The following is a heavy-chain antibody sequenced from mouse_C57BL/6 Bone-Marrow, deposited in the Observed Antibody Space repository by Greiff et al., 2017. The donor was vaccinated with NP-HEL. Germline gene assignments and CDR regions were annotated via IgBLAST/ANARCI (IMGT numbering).Heavy chain of an antibody. V-gene: IGHV5-4*01. Sequence: EVMLVESGGGLVKPGGSLKLSCAASGFTFSSYSMSWVRQIPEKRLEWVATISDGGSYTYYPDNVKGRFTISRDNAKNNLYLQMSHLKSEDTAMYYCARDYSHYYYDMDYGGRGTSITVTA. CDR2: ISDGGSYT. CDR1: GFTFSSYS. D-gene: IGHD1-1*01. CDR3: ARDYSHYYYDMDY. J-gene: IGHJ4*01.